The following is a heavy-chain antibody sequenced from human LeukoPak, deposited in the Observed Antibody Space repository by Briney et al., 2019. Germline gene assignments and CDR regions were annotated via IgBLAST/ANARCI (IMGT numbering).Heavy chain of an antibody. V-gene: IGHV4-59*01. CDR3: AKSRFWSDFDY. CDR1: GGSISSYY. J-gene: IGHJ4*02. CDR2: IYYSGST. D-gene: IGHD3-3*01. Sequence: PSETLSLTCTVSGGSISSYYWSWIRQPPGRGLEWIGNIYYSGSTNYNPSLKSRVTISVDTSKNQFSLKLSSVTAADTAVYYCAKSRFWSDFDYWGQGTLVTISS.